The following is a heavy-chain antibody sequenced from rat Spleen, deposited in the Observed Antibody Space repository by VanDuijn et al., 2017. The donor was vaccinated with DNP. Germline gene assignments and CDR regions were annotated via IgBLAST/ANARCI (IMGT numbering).Heavy chain of an antibody. J-gene: IGHJ2*01. CDR1: GFTFSNSD. D-gene: IGHD4-3*01. Sequence: EVQLVESGGGLVQPGRSMKLSCAASGFTFSNSDMAWVRQAPTKGLEWVAYIGSDGYAPYYGDSVKGRFTISRDNAKNTLYLQMNSLRSEDMATYYCVRWNSGHFDYWGQGVMVPVSS. V-gene: IGHV5-22*01. CDR2: IGSDGYAP. CDR3: VRWNSGHFDY.